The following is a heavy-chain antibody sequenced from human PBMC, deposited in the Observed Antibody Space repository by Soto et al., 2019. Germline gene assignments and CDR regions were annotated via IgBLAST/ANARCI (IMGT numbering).Heavy chain of an antibody. Sequence: QVQLVQSGAEVKKPGSSVKVSCKASGGTFNSYAISWVRQAPGQGLEWMGGIIPICGTADYAQKFQGRVTITAVESTSTAYMELSSLRSEDTAVYYCARHYDSGGYYYRGLDYWGQGTLVTVSS. CDR1: GGTFNSYA. CDR3: ARHYDSGGYYYRGLDY. V-gene: IGHV1-69*12. J-gene: IGHJ4*02. D-gene: IGHD3-22*01. CDR2: IIPICGTA.